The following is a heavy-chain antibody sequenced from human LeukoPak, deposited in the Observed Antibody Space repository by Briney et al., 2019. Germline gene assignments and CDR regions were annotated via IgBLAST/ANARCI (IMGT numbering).Heavy chain of an antibody. V-gene: IGHV3-23*01. CDR1: GFTFSIYA. J-gene: IGHJ4*02. CDR3: TRDRPNYYGSDGHYYRRNGDY. CDR2: ISSKGELT. D-gene: IGHD3-22*01. Sequence: PGVSLRHSCAASGFTFSIYAMSWVRQAPGKGLEWVSSISSKGELTFYADSVKGRFTISRDNSESTLYLQMNILRAEDTAIYYCTRDRPNYYGSDGHYYRRNGDYWGQGTLVTVSS.